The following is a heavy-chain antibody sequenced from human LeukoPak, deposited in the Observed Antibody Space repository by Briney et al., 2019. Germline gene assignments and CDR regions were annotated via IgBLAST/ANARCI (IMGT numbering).Heavy chain of an antibody. J-gene: IGHJ4*02. CDR1: GGTFSSYA. D-gene: IGHD4-17*01. CDR3: ARWAPYGERGLDY. Sequence: SVKVSCKASGGTFSSYAISWVRQAPGQGLEWMGRIIPILGIANYAQKFQGRVTITADKSTSTAYMELSSLRSEDTAVFYCARWAPYGERGLDYWGQGTLVTVSS. V-gene: IGHV1-69*04. CDR2: IIPILGIA.